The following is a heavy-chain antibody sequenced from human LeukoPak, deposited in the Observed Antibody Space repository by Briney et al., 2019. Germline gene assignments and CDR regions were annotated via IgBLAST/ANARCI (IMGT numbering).Heavy chain of an antibody. CDR2: ISGSGGST. CDR3: TKDGYSSSWYAFDY. CDR1: GFTFSSYA. J-gene: IGHJ4*02. D-gene: IGHD6-13*01. V-gene: IGHV3-23*01. Sequence: GGSLRFSCAASGFTFSSYAMSWVRQAPGKGLEWVSAISGSGGSTYYADSVKGRFTISRDNSKNTLYLQMNSLRAEDTAVYYCTKDGYSSSWYAFDYWGQGTLVTVSS.